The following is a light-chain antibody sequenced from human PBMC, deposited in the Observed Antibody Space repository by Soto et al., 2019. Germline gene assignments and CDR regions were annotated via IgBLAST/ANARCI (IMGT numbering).Light chain of an antibody. CDR2: DVS. CDR1: SSDVGGYNY. Sequence: QSALTQPRSVSGSPGQSVTISCTGTSSDVGGYNYVSWYQQHPGKAPKLMIYDVSKRPSGVPDRVSGSKSGNTASLTISGLQAEDEADYYCCSYAGSYTLGVFGTGTKLTVL. CDR3: CSYAGSYTLGV. V-gene: IGLV2-11*01. J-gene: IGLJ1*01.